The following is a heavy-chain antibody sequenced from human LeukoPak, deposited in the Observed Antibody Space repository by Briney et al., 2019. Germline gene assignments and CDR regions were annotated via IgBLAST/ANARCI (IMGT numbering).Heavy chain of an antibody. CDR1: GGSISSYY. D-gene: IGHD3-9*01. J-gene: IGHJ4*02. V-gene: IGHV4-59*01. CDR3: ARGNYDILTGYYPNFDY. Sequence: PSETLSLTCTVSGGSISSYYWSWIRQPPGKGLEWIGYVYYSGSTNYNPSLKSRATISVDTSKNQSSLKMSSVTAADTAVYYCARGNYDILTGYYPNFDYWGQGTLVTVSS. CDR2: VYYSGST.